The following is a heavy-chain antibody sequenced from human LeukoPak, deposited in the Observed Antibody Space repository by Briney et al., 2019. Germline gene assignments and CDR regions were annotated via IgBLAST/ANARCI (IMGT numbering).Heavy chain of an antibody. J-gene: IGHJ4*02. CDR2: MNPNSGNT. CDR1: GYTFTSYD. Sequence: ASVKVSCEASGYTFTSYDINWVRQATGQGLEWMGWMNPNSGNTGYAQKFQGRVTMTRNTSISTAYMELSSLRSDDTAVYYCARDLPGTTVDYWGQGTLVTVSS. V-gene: IGHV1-8*01. D-gene: IGHD1-7*01. CDR3: ARDLPGTTVDY.